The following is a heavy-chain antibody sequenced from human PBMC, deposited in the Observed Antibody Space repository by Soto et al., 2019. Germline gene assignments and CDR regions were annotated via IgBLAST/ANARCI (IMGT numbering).Heavy chain of an antibody. J-gene: IGHJ5*02. Sequence: QVQLVQSGAEVKKPGSSVKVSCKASGGTFSSYTISWVRQAPGQGLEWMGRIIPILGIANYAQKFQGRVTITADKSTSTAYMELSSLRSEDRAVYYCARGGYCSGGSCYWFDPWGQGTPVTVSS. CDR2: IIPILGIA. CDR3: ARGGYCSGGSCYWFDP. CDR1: GGTFSSYT. D-gene: IGHD2-15*01. V-gene: IGHV1-69*02.